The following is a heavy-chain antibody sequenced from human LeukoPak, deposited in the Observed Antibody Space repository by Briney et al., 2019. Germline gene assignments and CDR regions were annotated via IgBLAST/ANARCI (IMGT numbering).Heavy chain of an antibody. CDR1: GFTFSGSA. CDR2: IRSKANSYAT. CDR3: TRRQWELLDYYYYYMDV. Sequence: GGSLRLSCAASGFTFSGSAMHWVRQASGKGLEWVDRIRSKANSYATAYAASVKGRFTIPRDDSKNTAYLQMNSLKTEDTAVYYCTRRQWELLDYYYYYMDVWGKGTTVTVSS. D-gene: IGHD1-26*01. V-gene: IGHV3-73*01. J-gene: IGHJ6*03.